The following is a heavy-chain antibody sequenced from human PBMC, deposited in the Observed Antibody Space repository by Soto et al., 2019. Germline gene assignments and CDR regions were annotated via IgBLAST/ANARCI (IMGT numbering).Heavy chain of an antibody. CDR2: INHSGST. J-gene: IGHJ5*02. V-gene: IGHV4-34*01. CDR1: GGSFSGYY. Sequence: SETLSLTCAVYGGSFSGYYWSWIRQPPGKGLEWIGEINHSGSTNYNPSLKSRVTISVDTSKNQFSLKLSSVTAADTAVYYCASHPMITFGGVIGPWGQGTRVTVAS. D-gene: IGHD3-16*02. CDR3: ASHPMITFGGVIGP.